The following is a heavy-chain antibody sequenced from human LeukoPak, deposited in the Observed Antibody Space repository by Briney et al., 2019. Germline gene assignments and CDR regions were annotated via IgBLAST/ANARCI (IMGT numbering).Heavy chain of an antibody. CDR1: GGSFSGYY. CDR2: IYYSGST. J-gene: IGHJ4*02. Sequence: PSETLSLTCAVYGGSFSGYYWSWIRQPPGKGLEWIGSIYYSGSTYYNPSLKSRVTISVDTSKIQFSLKLSSVTAADTAVYYCARQWDYSDSSGRALNYFDSWGQGTLVTVAS. V-gene: IGHV4-34*01. CDR3: ARQWDYSDSSGRALNYFDS. D-gene: IGHD3-22*01.